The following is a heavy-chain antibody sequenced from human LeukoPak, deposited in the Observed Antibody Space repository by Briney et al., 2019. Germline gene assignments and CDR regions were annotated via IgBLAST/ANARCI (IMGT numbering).Heavy chain of an antibody. Sequence: GGSLRLSCAASGFTFSSYSMNWVRQAPGKGLEWVSSISSSSYIYYADSVKGRFTISRDNAKNSLYLQMNSLRAEDTAVYYCARDEGYSGSYYGDEYFQHWGQGTLVTVSS. D-gene: IGHD1-26*01. CDR3: ARDEGYSGSYYGDEYFQH. J-gene: IGHJ1*01. V-gene: IGHV3-21*01. CDR1: GFTFSSYS. CDR2: ISSSSYI.